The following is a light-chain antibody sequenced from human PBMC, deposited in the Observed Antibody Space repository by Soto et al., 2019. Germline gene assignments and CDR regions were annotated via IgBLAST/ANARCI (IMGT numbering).Light chain of an antibody. V-gene: IGKV4-1*01. CDR3: QQYYSNSIT. Sequence: DIVMTQSPDSLAVSLGERATINCKSSQSVLYNSNNKNYLAWYQQKPGQPPKLLIYWASTRESGVPDRFSGSGSGTDFTLTISSLQAEDVAVYYCQQYYSNSITFGQGTRLEMK. CDR2: WAS. J-gene: IGKJ5*01. CDR1: QSVLYNSNNKNY.